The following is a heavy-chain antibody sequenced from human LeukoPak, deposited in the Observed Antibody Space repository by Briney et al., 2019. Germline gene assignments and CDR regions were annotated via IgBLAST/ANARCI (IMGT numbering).Heavy chain of an antibody. D-gene: IGHD2-2*01. J-gene: IGHJ4*02. CDR1: GYNFSNFG. CDR2: ISGNNDNP. CDR3: ARDGTSTDDY. Sequence: ASVKVSCKASGYNFSNFGISWVRQAPGQGLEWMGWISGNNDNPNYGQKFQGRLTVTTDSSTSTAYMELRNLRSDDTAVYYCARDGTSTDDYWGQGTLVTVSS. V-gene: IGHV1-18*01.